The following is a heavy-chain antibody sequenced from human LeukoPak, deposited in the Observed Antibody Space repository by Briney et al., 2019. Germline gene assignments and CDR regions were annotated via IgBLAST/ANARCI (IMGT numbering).Heavy chain of an antibody. CDR3: AKDGSRITIFGVVILRWFDP. CDR1: GFTFSSYA. Sequence: GGSLRLSCAASGFTFSSYAMSWVRQAPGKGLEWVSAISGSGGSTYYADSVKGRFTISRDNSKTTLYLQMNSLRAEDTAVYYCAKDGSRITIFGVVILRWFDPWGQGTLVTVSS. CDR2: ISGSGGST. D-gene: IGHD3-3*01. J-gene: IGHJ5*02. V-gene: IGHV3-23*01.